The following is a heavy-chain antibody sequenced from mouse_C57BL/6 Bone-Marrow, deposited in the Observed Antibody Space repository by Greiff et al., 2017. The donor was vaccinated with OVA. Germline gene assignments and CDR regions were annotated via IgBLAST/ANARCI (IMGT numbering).Heavy chain of an antibody. CDR1: GYTFTDYE. CDR2: IDPETGGT. Sequence: VQLQQSGAELVRPGASVTLSCKASGYTFTDYELHWVKQTPVHGLEWIGAIDPETGGTAYNQKFKGKAILTADKSSSTAYMELRSLTSEDAAVDYCTRGNSNYYAMDDWGQGTAVTVSA. D-gene: IGHD2-5*01. V-gene: IGHV1-15*01. J-gene: IGHJ4*01. CDR3: TRGNSNYYAMDD.